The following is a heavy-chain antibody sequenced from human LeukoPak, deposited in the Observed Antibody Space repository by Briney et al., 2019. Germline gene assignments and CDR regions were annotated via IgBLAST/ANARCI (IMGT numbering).Heavy chain of an antibody. V-gene: IGHV1-3*01. CDR1: GYTFTSYA. Sequence: ASVKVFCKASGYTFTSYAMHWVRQAPGQRLEWMGWINAGNGNTKYSQKFQGRVTITRDTSASTAYMELSSLRSEDTAVYYCARDIVVVPAAMPFYGMDVWGKGTTVTVSS. D-gene: IGHD2-2*01. CDR3: ARDIVVVPAAMPFYGMDV. CDR2: INAGNGNT. J-gene: IGHJ6*04.